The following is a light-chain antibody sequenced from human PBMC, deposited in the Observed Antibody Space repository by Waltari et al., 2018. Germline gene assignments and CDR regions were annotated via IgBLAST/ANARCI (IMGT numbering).Light chain of an antibody. V-gene: IGLV3-1*01. CDR2: QDT. J-gene: IGLJ3*02. Sequence: SYDLTQSPSVSVSPGQTARITCSGDKLEDQYANWYQQKAGQSPVLVIYQDTKRPLGLPVRFSVSSASNTANLIISGTQSLDEADDFCRVWDTTTAVFCGMNKVTVL. CDR1: KLEDQY. CDR3: RVWDTTTAV.